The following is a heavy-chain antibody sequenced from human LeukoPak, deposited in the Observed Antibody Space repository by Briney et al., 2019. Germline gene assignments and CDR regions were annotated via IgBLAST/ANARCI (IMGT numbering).Heavy chain of an antibody. V-gene: IGHV4-61*02. CDR1: GGSISSGSYY. CDR3: ARDQGWFDP. CDR2: IYTSGST. Sequence: SETLSLTCTVSGGSISSGSYYWSWIRQPAGKGLEWIGRIYTSGSTNYSPSLKSRVTISVDTSKNQFSLKLSSVTAADTAVYYCARDQGWFDPWGQGTLVTVSS. J-gene: IGHJ5*02.